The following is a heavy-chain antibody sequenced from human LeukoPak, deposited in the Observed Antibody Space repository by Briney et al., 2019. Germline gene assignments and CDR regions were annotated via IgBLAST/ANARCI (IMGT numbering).Heavy chain of an antibody. CDR3: ARGPGDFDWLGYPDY. J-gene: IGHJ4*02. D-gene: IGHD3-9*01. V-gene: IGHV3-30-3*01. CDR2: ISYDGSNK. Sequence: GGSLRLSCAASGFTFSSYAMHWVRQAPGKGLEWVAVISYDGSNKYYTDSVKGRFTISRDNSKNTLYLQMNSLRAEDTAVYYCARGPGDFDWLGYPDYWGLGTLVTVSS. CDR1: GFTFSSYA.